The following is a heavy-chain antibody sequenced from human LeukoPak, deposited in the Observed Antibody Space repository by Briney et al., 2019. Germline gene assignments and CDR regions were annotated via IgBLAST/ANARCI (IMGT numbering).Heavy chain of an antibody. CDR3: ARIYYSYYYMDV. CDR1: GYSISSGYY. Sequence: PSEALSLTCTVSGYSISSGYYWGWIRQPPGKGLEWIGSIYHTGSTYYNPSLKSRMTISVDTSKNQFSLKLSSVTAADTAVYYCARIYYSYYYMDVWGKGTTVTISS. V-gene: IGHV4-38-2*02. J-gene: IGHJ6*03. CDR2: IYHTGST.